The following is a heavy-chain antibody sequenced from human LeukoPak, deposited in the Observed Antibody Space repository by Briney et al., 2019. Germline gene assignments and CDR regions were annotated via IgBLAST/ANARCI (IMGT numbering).Heavy chain of an antibody. CDR2: IYYSGST. CDR1: GGSISSYY. CDR3: ARDSSGYPTVFDY. V-gene: IGHV4-59*01. Sequence: SETQSLTCTVSGGSISSYYWSWIRQPPGKGLEWIGYIYYSGSTNYNPSLKSRVTISVDTSKNQFSLKLSSVTAADTAVYYCARDSSGYPTVFDYWGQGTLVTVSS. D-gene: IGHD3-22*01. J-gene: IGHJ4*02.